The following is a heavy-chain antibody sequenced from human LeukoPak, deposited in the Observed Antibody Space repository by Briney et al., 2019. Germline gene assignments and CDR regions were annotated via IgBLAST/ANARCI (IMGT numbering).Heavy chain of an antibody. V-gene: IGHV3-53*01. D-gene: IGHD5-12*01. Sequence: GGSLRLSCAASGFTVSSNYMSWVRQAPGKGLEWVSVIFSGGRTDSADSVKGRFTISRDNSKNTLYLQMNNLRAEDTAVYYCARVLGYHEAFDIWGQGTMVTVSS. CDR3: ARVLGYHEAFDI. J-gene: IGHJ3*02. CDR2: IFSGGRT. CDR1: GFTVSSNY.